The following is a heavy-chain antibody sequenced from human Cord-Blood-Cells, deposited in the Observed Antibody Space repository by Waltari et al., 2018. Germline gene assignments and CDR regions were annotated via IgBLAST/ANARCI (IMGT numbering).Heavy chain of an antibody. J-gene: IGHJ5*02. Sequence: EVQLVESGGGLIQPGGSLRLSCAASGFTVSSNYMSWVRQAPGKVLEWVSVIYSGGSTYYADSVKGRFTISRDNSKNTLYLQMNSLRAEDTAVYYCARDRLHYNWFDPWGQGTLVTVSS. CDR1: GFTVSSNY. D-gene: IGHD4-4*01. V-gene: IGHV3-53*01. CDR3: ARDRLHYNWFDP. CDR2: IYSGGST.